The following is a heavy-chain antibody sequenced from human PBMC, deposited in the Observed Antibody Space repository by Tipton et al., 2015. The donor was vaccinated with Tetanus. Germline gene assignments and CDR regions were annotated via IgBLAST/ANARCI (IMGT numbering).Heavy chain of an antibody. Sequence: SLRLSCAASGFTFSDYYMSWIRQAPGKGLEWVSYISSSGSTIYYADSVKGRFTISRDNAKNSLYLQMNSLRAEDTAVYHCARGDVQYDAFDIWGQGTMVTVSS. CDR2: ISSSGSTI. CDR3: ARGDVQYDAFDI. V-gene: IGHV3-11*01. CDR1: GFTFSDYY. J-gene: IGHJ3*02. D-gene: IGHD1-1*01.